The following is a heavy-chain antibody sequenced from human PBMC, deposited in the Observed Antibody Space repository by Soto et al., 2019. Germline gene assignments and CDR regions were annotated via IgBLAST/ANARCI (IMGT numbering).Heavy chain of an antibody. D-gene: IGHD3-22*01. J-gene: IGHJ4*02. CDR3: ARGSSGYYYDSSGSQHFDD. CDR2: IYHSGST. Sequence: SETLSLTSAVSGGSISSGSYSWSWIRQPPGNGLEWIGYIYHSGSTYYNPSLKSRVTISVDRSKNQFSLQLSSVTAADTAVYYSARGSSGYYYDSSGSQHFDDWGQGTLVTVSS. V-gene: IGHV4-30-2*01. CDR1: GGSISSGSYS.